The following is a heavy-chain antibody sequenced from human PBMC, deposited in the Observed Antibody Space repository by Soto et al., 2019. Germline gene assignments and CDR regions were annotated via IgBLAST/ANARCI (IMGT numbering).Heavy chain of an antibody. V-gene: IGHV4-4*07. D-gene: IGHD6-19*01. J-gene: IGHJ6*02. Sequence: SETLSLTCTVSVVSISDYYWSWIRQPAGKGLEWIGHVHGGGSTNYNPPLDSRVTMSADTSKNQFSLTLRSVTAADTAVYYCARDRYGWYPGFDLDVWGQGTTVTVSS. CDR2: VHGGGST. CDR3: ARDRYGWYPGFDLDV. CDR1: VVSISDYY.